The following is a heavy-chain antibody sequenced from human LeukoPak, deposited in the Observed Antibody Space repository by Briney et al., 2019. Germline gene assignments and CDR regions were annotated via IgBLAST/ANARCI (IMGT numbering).Heavy chain of an antibody. J-gene: IGHJ4*02. CDR1: GYTFAVYY. Sequence: ASVTVSCNASGYTFAVYYRHWVPRAPGQGLEWMGWINPNSGGTNYAQKFQGRVTMTRDTSISTAYMELSRLRSDDTAVYYCESAPGRGTNFDYWGQATLVTVSS. CDR3: ESAPGRGTNFDY. V-gene: IGHV1-2*02. D-gene: IGHD3-16*01. CDR2: INPNSGGT.